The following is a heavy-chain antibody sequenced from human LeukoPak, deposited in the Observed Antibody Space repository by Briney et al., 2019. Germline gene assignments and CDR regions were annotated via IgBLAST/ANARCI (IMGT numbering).Heavy chain of an antibody. CDR3: ARIRRPHWYLDL. CDR1: GDSISSADYY. Sequence: PSETLSLTCTVSGDSISSADYYWTWIRQPPGKGLELVGFIYYSGSTKYNPSLKSRVTISAATSKTQFSLRLSYATVADTAVYYCARIRRPHWYLDLWGRGTLVTVSS. CDR2: IYYSGST. V-gene: IGHV4-30-4*08. D-gene: IGHD3-3*01. J-gene: IGHJ2*01.